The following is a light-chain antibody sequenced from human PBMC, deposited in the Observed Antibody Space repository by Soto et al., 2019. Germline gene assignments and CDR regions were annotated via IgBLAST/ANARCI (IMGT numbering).Light chain of an antibody. CDR1: QSVSTNS. CDR2: AAS. V-gene: IGKV3D-20*02. Sequence: IVMTQSPATLSVSPGERATLSCRASQSVSTNSLAWYQQRPGQAPRPLIYAASSRATGTPDRFSGSGSGTDFTLTISRLEPEDFAVYYCQQRSNWPITFGQGTRLEIK. J-gene: IGKJ5*01. CDR3: QQRSNWPIT.